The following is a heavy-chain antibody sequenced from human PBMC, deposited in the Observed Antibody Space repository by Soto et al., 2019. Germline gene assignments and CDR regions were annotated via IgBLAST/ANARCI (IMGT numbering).Heavy chain of an antibody. CDR3: ARXHXXTXXXLDP. CDR1: GYTFTNYY. V-gene: IGHV1-2*02. CDR2: MNPRSGGT. J-gene: IGHJ5*02. Sequence: ASVKVSCKASGYTFTNYYMHWVRQAPGQGLEWMGWMNPRSGGTKYAQAFQDRVTMTRDASISTAYMEVTSLRHGDTAVYFCARXHXXTXXXLDPWGPRTLVTVSS.